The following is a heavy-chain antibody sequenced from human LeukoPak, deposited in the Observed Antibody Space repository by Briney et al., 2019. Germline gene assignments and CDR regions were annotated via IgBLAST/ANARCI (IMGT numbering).Heavy chain of an antibody. Sequence: SETLSLTCTVSVGSIGSYYWSWIRHPPWKGREWFGYIFCSGSTNYNPSLKSRVTISVDTSKNQFSLKLSSVTAADTAVYYCARAAWYYDSSGYYFSGPVDYWGQGTLVTVSS. CDR1: VGSIGSYY. D-gene: IGHD3-22*01. V-gene: IGHV4-59*01. CDR3: ARAAWYYDSSGYYFSGPVDY. J-gene: IGHJ4*02. CDR2: IFCSGST.